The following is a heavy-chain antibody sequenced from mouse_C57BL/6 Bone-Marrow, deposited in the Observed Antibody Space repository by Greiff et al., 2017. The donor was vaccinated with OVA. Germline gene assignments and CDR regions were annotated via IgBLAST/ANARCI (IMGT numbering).Heavy chain of an antibody. CDR1: GYTFTSYW. J-gene: IGHJ4*01. V-gene: IGHV1-50*01. CDR2: IDPSDSYT. D-gene: IGHD4-1*01. Sequence: QVQLQQPGAELVKPGASVKLSCKASGYTFTSYWMQWVKQRPGQGLEWIGEIDPSDSYTNYNQKFKGKATLTVDTSSSTAYMQLSSLTSEDSAVYYCARTNYNGRSALTGREAMDYWGQGTSGTVSA. CDR3: ARTNYNGRSALTGREAMDY.